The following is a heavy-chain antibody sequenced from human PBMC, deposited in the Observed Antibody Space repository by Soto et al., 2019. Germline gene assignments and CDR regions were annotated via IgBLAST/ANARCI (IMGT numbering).Heavy chain of an antibody. D-gene: IGHD3-3*01. V-gene: IGHV3-72*01. CDR1: GFTFSDHY. CDR3: AKGSGADYPFDI. Sequence: EVQLVESGGGLVQPGGSLRLSCAVSGFTFSDHYMDWVRQAPGKGLEWVGHIRNKANSYTTEYAASVRGRFTISRDDSKNSLYLHMNGLLPEDTAVYYCAKGSGADYPFDIWGQGKMVTVSS. J-gene: IGHJ3*02. CDR2: IRNKANSYTT.